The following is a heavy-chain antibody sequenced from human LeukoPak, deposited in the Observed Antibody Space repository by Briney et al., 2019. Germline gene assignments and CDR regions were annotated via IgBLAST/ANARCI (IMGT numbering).Heavy chain of an antibody. Sequence: GGSLRLSCEASGFAFSFFAMSWLRQAPGKGLEWVSAITGSGGSTYYADSVKGRFTISRDNSKNTLYLQMNSLRAEDTAVYYCAKSTQLRGGIATDFDSWGQGTLVTVSS. V-gene: IGHV3-23*01. CDR3: AKSTQLRGGIATDFDS. CDR2: ITGSGGST. D-gene: IGHD3-16*02. CDR1: GFAFSFFA. J-gene: IGHJ4*02.